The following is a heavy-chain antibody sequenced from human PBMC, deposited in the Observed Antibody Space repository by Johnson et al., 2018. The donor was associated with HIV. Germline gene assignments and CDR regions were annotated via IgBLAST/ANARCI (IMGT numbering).Heavy chain of an antibody. CDR1: GFTFSS. Sequence: VESGGGVVQPGRSLRLSCAASGFTFSSMHWDRQAPGKGGERGAERSHDGSQKYYADSVKGRFSISRDISKNMLYLQMNSLRAEDTAVYYCARDRGYWDAFDIWGQGTMVTVSS. CDR2: RSHDGSQK. CDR3: ARDRGYWDAFDI. V-gene: IGHV3-30*03. D-gene: IGHD3-22*01. J-gene: IGHJ3*02.